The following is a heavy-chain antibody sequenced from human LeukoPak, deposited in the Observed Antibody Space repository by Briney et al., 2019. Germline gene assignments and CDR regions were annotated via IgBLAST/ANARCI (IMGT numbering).Heavy chain of an antibody. J-gene: IGHJ4*02. Sequence: GGSLRLSCAASGFTFSSYSMNWVRQAPGKGLEWVSYISSSSSTIYYADSVKGRFTISRDNAKNSLYLQMNSLRAEDTAVYYCAREETIAVAGSDYWGQGTLVTVSS. V-gene: IGHV3-48*01. CDR2: ISSSSSTI. D-gene: IGHD6-19*01. CDR1: GFTFSSYS. CDR3: AREETIAVAGSDY.